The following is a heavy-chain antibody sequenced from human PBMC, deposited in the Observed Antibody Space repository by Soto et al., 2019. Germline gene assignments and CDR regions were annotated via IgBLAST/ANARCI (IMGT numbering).Heavy chain of an antibody. V-gene: IGHV4-4*02. CDR3: ARQRQDYDSSGYAYYYGMDV. D-gene: IGHD3-22*01. CDR1: GGSISSSHW. J-gene: IGHJ6*02. Sequence: QVQLQESGPGLVKPSGTLSLTCAVSGGSISSSHWWSWVRQPPGKGLEWIGEIYHSGSTNYNPSLKSRVTISVDKSKNQFSLKLSSVTAADTAVYYCARQRQDYDSSGYAYYYGMDVWGQGTTVTVSS. CDR2: IYHSGST.